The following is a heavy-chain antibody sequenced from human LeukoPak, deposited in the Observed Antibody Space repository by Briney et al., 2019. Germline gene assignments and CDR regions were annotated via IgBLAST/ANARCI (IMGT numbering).Heavy chain of an antibody. Sequence: PAETLSLTCAVYGGSFSGYYWSCIRQPPGKGLEWIGEINHSGSTNYNPSLKSRVTISVDTSKTQFSLKLSSVTAADTAVYYCARIYDYVWGSYRRYFDYWGQGTLVTVSS. V-gene: IGHV4-34*01. CDR2: INHSGST. D-gene: IGHD3-16*02. CDR1: GGSFSGYY. CDR3: ARIYDYVWGSYRRYFDY. J-gene: IGHJ4*02.